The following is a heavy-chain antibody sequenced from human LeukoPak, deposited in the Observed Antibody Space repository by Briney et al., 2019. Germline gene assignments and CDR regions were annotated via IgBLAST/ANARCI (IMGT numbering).Heavy chain of an antibody. Sequence: QPGGSLRLSCAASGFTLSSYAMSWVRQAPGKGLEWVSAISDSGNTYHADSVKGRFTISRDSSKNTLFLQMNRLRPEDAAVYYCARGGYGDYHFDYWGQGTLVTVSS. CDR3: ARGGYGDYHFDY. CDR2: ISDSGNT. CDR1: GFTLSSYA. V-gene: IGHV3-23*01. D-gene: IGHD4-17*01. J-gene: IGHJ4*02.